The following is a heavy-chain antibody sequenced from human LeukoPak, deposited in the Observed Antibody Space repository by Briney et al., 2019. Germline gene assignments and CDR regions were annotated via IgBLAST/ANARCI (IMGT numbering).Heavy chain of an antibody. CDR1: GDSVSSDRAA. Sequence: SQTLSLTCAISGDSVSSDRAAWNWIRRSPSRGLEWLGRTYYRSKWFDEYAVSVKSRITIKPDTSRNQFSLHLNSVTPEDTAVYFCARTTVYDGSKYYGLDVWGQGTTVTVSS. J-gene: IGHJ6*02. CDR2: TYYRSKWFD. CDR3: ARTTVYDGSKYYGLDV. D-gene: IGHD5/OR15-5a*01. V-gene: IGHV6-1*01.